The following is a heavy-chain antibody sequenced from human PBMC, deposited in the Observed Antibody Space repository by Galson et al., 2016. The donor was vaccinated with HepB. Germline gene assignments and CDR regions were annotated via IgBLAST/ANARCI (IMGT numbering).Heavy chain of an antibody. J-gene: IGHJ4*02. V-gene: IGHV3-33*08. CDR2: IWNDGSQK. D-gene: IGHD6-19*01. CDR3: ARARHIAVAGLDY. Sequence: SLRLSCAASIFTFSSYCMHWVRQAPGKGLEWVAAIWNDGSQKYYADSVKGRFTISRDNSKNTLYVQMNSLRAEGTAVYYCARARHIAVAGLDYWDQGTLVTVSS. CDR1: IFTFSSYC.